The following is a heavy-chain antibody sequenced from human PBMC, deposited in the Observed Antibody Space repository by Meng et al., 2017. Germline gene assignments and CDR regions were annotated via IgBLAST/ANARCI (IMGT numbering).Heavy chain of an antibody. D-gene: IGHD3-22*01. CDR2: ISAYNGNT. CDR1: GYTFTSYG. V-gene: IGHV1-18*01. CDR3: ARDYNYYDSSGYYYVGAFDI. Sequence: ASVKVSCKASGYTFTSYGISWVRQAPGQGLEWMGWISAYNGNTNYAQKLQGRVTMTTDTSTSTAYMELRSLRSDDTAVYYCARDYNYYDSSGYYYVGAFDIWGQGTRVTVSS. J-gene: IGHJ3*02.